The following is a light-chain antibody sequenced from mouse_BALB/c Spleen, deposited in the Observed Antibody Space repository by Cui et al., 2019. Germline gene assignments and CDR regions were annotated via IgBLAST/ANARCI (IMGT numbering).Light chain of an antibody. CDR2: NAK. J-gene: IGKJ1*01. CDR3: QQYWNTLWT. V-gene: IGKV12-41*01. CDR1: QDIHKY. Sequence: DIQMTLSQAPLSVSVGETVTITCKASQDIHKYIAWYQQKQGKSPQLLIYNAKTLAEGVPSRFSGSGSGRQYSLKISSLEPEDIGSYYCQQYWNTLWTFGGGTKLEIK.